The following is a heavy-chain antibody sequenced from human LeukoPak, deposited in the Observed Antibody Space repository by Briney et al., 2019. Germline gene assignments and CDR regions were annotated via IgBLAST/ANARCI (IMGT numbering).Heavy chain of an antibody. D-gene: IGHD3-10*01. CDR2: IRPETGEP. CDR1: GFTVSSHY. J-gene: IGHJ4*02. Sequence: PGGSLRLSCAASGFTVSSHYISWVRQAPGRGLEWVGGIRPETGEPIFAQKFRGRVTITEDTFTDTGYLELRGLTSEDTAVYYCSTDSGRSYFYFDFWGQGTLVTVSS. V-gene: IGHV1-24*01. CDR3: STDSGRSYFYFDF.